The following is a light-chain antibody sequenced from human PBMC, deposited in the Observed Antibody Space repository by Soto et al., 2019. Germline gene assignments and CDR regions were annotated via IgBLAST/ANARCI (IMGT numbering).Light chain of an antibody. CDR2: GAS. V-gene: IGKV3-20*01. J-gene: IGKJ3*01. CDR3: QQYGSSLT. CDR1: QSVHNNY. Sequence: EIVLTQSPGTLSLSPGQRATLSCRASQSVHNNYLAWYQQKPGQAPRLLIDGASRRPTAIPDRFSGSGSETDFTLTISRLEPEDFAVYSCQQYGSSLTFGPGTKVDIK.